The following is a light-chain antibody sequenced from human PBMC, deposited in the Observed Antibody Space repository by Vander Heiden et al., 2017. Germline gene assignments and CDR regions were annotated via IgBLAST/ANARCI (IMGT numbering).Light chain of an antibody. V-gene: IGLV3-25*03. CDR1: ALPKPY. CDR3: QSADSSGTYVV. Sequence: SYELTPPPSVSVYPDQTAKITCPREALPKPYAYWYQQKPGQAPVLVIYKDSERPSGIPERFSGSSSGTTVTLTISGVQAEDEADYYCQSADSSGTYVVFGGGTKLTVL. CDR2: KDS. J-gene: IGLJ2*01.